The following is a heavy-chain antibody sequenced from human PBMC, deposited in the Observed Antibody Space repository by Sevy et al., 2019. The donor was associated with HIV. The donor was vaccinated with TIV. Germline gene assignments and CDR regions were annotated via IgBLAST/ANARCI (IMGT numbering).Heavy chain of an antibody. J-gene: IGHJ4*02. CDR1: GYTFTSYG. CDR3: ARDYYPSYYDFWSGRVGLFDY. Sequence: ASVKVSCKASGYTFTSYGISWVRQAPGQGLEWMGWISAYNGNTNYAQKLQGRVTMTTDTSTSKAYMELRCLRSDDTAVYYWARDYYPSYYDFWSGRVGLFDYWGQGTLVTVSS. CDR2: ISAYNGNT. V-gene: IGHV1-18*01. D-gene: IGHD3-3*01.